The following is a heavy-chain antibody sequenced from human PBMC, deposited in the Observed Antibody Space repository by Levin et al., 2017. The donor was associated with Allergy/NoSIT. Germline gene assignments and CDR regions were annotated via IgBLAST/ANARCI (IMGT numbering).Heavy chain of an antibody. Sequence: PSETLSLTCAVYGGSFSGYYWSWIRQPPGKGLEWIGEINHSGSTNYNPSLKSRVTISVDTSKNQFSLKLSSVTAADTAVYYCARWAYSEGFDYWGQGTLVTVSS. CDR3: ARWAYSEGFDY. CDR1: GGSFSGYY. CDR2: INHSGST. J-gene: IGHJ4*02. V-gene: IGHV4-34*01. D-gene: IGHD2-15*01.